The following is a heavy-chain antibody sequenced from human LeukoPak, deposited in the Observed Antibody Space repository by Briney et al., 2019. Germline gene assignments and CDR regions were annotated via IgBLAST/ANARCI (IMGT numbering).Heavy chain of an antibody. D-gene: IGHD4-4*01. V-gene: IGHV1-69*04. CDR3: ARERGAGSYSNYGVYFDY. CDR2: IIPILGIA. Sequence: GASVKVSCKASGGTFSSYAISWVRQAPGQGLEWMGRIIPILGIANYAQKFQGRVTITADKSTSTAYMELSSLRSEDTAVYYCARERGAGSYSNYGVYFDYWGQGTLVTVSS. J-gene: IGHJ4*02. CDR1: GGTFSSYA.